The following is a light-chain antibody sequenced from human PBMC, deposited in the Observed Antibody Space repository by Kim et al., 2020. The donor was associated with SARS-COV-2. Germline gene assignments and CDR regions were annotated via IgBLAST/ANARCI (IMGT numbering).Light chain of an antibody. CDR2: GAS. CDR3: QQYGSSPGT. CDR1: QSVGSSY. Sequence: EIVLAQSPGTLSLSPGERATLSCRASQSVGSSYLAWYQQKPGQAPGLLIYGASTRATGIPDRFSGSGSGTDFTLTIRRLEPEDFAVYYCQQYGSSPGTFGQGTKVDIK. V-gene: IGKV3-20*01. J-gene: IGKJ1*01.